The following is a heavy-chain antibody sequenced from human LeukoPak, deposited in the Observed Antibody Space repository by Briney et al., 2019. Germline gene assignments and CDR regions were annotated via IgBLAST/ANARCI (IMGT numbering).Heavy chain of an antibody. CDR3: ARPAFYGSGSYYPKGTDY. D-gene: IGHD3-10*01. V-gene: IGHV3-21*01. J-gene: IGHJ4*02. CDR2: ISDSSSYM. Sequence: GGSLRLSCAASGFTFSSYSMNWVRQAPGKGLEWVSSISDSSSYMYFADSVKGRFTISRDNAKNSLYLQMNSLRAEDTAVYYCARPAFYGSGSYYPKGTDYWGQGTLVTVSS. CDR1: GFTFSSYS.